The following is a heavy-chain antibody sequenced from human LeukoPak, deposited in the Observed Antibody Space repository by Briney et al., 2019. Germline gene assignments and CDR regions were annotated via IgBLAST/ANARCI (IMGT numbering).Heavy chain of an antibody. V-gene: IGHV4-61*02. CDR3: ARVSYSSGWD. CDR2: IYTSGST. D-gene: IGHD6-19*01. J-gene: IGHJ4*02. Sequence: SETLSLTCTVSGGSISSGSYYWSWIRQPAGKGLEWIGRIYTSGSTNYNPSLKSRVTMSVDTSKNQFSLKLSSVTAADTAVYYCARVSYSSGWDWGQGTLVTVSS. CDR1: GGSISSGSYY.